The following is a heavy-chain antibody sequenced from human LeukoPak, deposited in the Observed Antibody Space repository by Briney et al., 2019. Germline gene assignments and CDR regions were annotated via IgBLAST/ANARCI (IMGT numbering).Heavy chain of an antibody. V-gene: IGHV3-21*01. CDR1: GFTFSSYW. CDR3: ARVSWVAAAGEDY. D-gene: IGHD6-13*01. Sequence: GGSLRLSCAASGFTFSSYWMSWVRQAPGKGLEWVSSISSSSSYIYYADSVKGRFTISRDNAKNSLYLQMNSLRAEDTAVYYCARVSWVAAAGEDYWGQGTLVTVSS. CDR2: ISSSSSYI. J-gene: IGHJ4*02.